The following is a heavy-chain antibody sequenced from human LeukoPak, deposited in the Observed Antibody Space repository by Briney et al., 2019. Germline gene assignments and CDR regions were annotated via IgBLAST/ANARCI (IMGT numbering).Heavy chain of an antibody. V-gene: IGHV4-34*01. CDR2: INHSGST. Sequence: SETLSLTCAVYGGSFSGYYWSWIRERPGKGLERMGEINHSGSTNYNPSLKSRVTISVDTSKNQFSLKLSSVTAADTAVYYCARAPANGPAARIFDYWGQGTPVTVSS. J-gene: IGHJ4*02. CDR1: GGSFSGYY. D-gene: IGHD2-2*01. CDR3: ARAPANGPAARIFDY.